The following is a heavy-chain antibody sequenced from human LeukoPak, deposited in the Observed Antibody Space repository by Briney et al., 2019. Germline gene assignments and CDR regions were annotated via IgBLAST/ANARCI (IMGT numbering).Heavy chain of an antibody. CDR2: IWYDGSNK. Sequence: GGSLRLSCAASGFTFSSYGMHWVRQAPGKGLEWVAVIWYDGSNKYYADSVKGRFTISRDNSKNTLYLQMNSLRAEDTAVYYCARERNRSPPLLWFGDCFDPWGQGTLVTVSS. J-gene: IGHJ5*02. D-gene: IGHD3-10*01. CDR3: ARERNRSPPLLWFGDCFDP. V-gene: IGHV3-33*01. CDR1: GFTFSSYG.